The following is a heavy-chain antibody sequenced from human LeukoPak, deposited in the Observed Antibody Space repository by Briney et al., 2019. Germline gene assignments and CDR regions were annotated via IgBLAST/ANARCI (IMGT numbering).Heavy chain of an antibody. CDR3: ARDFFPVVDSTWYEIGY. CDR2: ISYDGYDK. V-gene: IGHV3-30-3*01. Sequence: GGSLRLSCAASGFTFNDYALYWVRQTPGKGLEWVTLISYDGYDKSYADSVRGRFTISGDNSRNTLYLQMDSLRSEDTAVYYCARDFFPVVDSTWYEIGYWGQGTLVTVSS. D-gene: IGHD2-21*01. CDR1: GFTFNDYA. J-gene: IGHJ4*02.